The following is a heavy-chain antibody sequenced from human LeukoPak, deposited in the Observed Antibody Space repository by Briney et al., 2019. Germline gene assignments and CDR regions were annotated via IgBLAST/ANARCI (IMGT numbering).Heavy chain of an antibody. Sequence: GGSLRLSCAASGFTFSDYYMSWIRQAPGKGLEWLSYMTSSGTTIYYADSVRGRFTISRDDAKNSVYLQMNSLRDEDTAMYYCARSVGHFDYWGQGTLVTVSS. J-gene: IGHJ4*02. V-gene: IGHV3-11*04. CDR1: GFTFSDYY. CDR3: ARSVGHFDY. CDR2: MTSSGTTI.